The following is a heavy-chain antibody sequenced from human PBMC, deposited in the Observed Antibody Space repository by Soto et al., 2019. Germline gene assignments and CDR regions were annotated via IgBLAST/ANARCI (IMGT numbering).Heavy chain of an antibody. CDR2: ISAYNGNT. CDR1: GYTFTSYG. V-gene: IGHV1-18*01. J-gene: IGHJ4*02. CDR3: ARDPTNLLTTLSTNDD. D-gene: IGHD4-17*01. Sequence: QVQLVQSGAEVKKPGASVEVSCTASGYTFTSYGISWVRQAPGQGLEWMGGISAYNGNTKYAQKLQGRVTMTTDTSTSTAYMELRSLRSDDTAVYSCARDPTNLLTTLSTNDDWGQGTLVTVSS.